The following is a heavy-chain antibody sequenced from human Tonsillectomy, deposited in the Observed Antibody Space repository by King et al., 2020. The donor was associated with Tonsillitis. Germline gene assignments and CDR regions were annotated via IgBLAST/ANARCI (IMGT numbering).Heavy chain of an antibody. CDR3: SKGDIWTGYAFDY. CDR1: GFTFDDYT. D-gene: IGHD3-9*01. Sequence: VQLVESGGVVVQPGGSLRLSCAASGFTFDDYTMHWVHQAPGKGLEWVSLISWDGGTTYYADSVKGRFTISRDNSKNSLYLQMNSLRTEDTALYYCSKGDIWTGYAFDYWGQGTLVSVSS. V-gene: IGHV3-43*01. J-gene: IGHJ4*02. CDR2: ISWDGGTT.